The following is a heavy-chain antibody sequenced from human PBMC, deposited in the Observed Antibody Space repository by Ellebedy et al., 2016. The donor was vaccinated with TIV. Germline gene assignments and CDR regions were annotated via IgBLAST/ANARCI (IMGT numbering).Heavy chain of an antibody. CDR1: GGSISSSSYY. J-gene: IGHJ4*02. Sequence: SETLSLTXTVSGGSISSSSYYWGWIRQPPGKGLEWIGSIYYSGSTYYNPSLKSRVTISVDTSKNQFSLKLSSVTAADTAVYYCASLDYGGNSRAFDYWGQGTLVTVSS. CDR3: ASLDYGGNSRAFDY. D-gene: IGHD4-23*01. CDR2: IYYSGST. V-gene: IGHV4-39*01.